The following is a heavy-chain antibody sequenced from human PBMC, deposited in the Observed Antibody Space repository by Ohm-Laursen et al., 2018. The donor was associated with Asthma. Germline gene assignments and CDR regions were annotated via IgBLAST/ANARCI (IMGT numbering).Heavy chain of an antibody. CDR3: ARGMLISGVVITAYDN. J-gene: IGHJ4*02. D-gene: IGHD3-3*01. CDR2: IKQDASEK. Sequence: SLRLSCTASGFTFSSYWMSWVRQAPGKGLEWVANIKQDASEKYYLDSVRGRFTTSRDNAENSVFLQMNSLRAEDTAVYYCARGMLISGVVITAYDNWGQGVLVNVSS. CDR1: GFTFSSYW. V-gene: IGHV3-7*01.